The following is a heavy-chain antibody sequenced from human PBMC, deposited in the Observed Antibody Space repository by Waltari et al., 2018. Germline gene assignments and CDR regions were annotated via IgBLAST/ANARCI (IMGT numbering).Heavy chain of an antibody. CDR3: ARSGIAASNWFDP. Sequence: QVQLQESGPGLVKPSETLSLTCAVSGYSISSGYYWGWIRQPPGKRLEWIGSIYHSGSTYYNPSLKSRVTISVDTSKNQFSLKLSSVTAADTAVYYCARSGIAASNWFDPWGQGTLVTVSS. D-gene: IGHD6-13*01. J-gene: IGHJ5*02. V-gene: IGHV4-38-2*01. CDR1: GYSISSGYY. CDR2: IYHSGST.